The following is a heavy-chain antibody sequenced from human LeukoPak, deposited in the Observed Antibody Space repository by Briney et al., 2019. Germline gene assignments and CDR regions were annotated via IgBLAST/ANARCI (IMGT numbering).Heavy chain of an antibody. Sequence: SQTLSLTCAISGDSGVRQSPSRGLEWLGRTYYRSKWYSDYAVPIQGRISISPDTSKNQFTLRLFSVTPDDTAVYYCARDVATTGWYTFDYWGQGTRVTVSS. V-gene: IGHV6-1*01. J-gene: IGHJ4*02. CDR1: GDSG. D-gene: IGHD6-19*01. CDR2: TYYRSKWYS. CDR3: ARDVATTGWYTFDY.